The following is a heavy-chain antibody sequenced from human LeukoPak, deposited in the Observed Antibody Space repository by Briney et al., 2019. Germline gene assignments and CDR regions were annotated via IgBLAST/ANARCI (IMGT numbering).Heavy chain of an antibody. CDR2: VNHSGST. CDR3: ARGPINYYLNWFDP. J-gene: IGHJ5*02. CDR1: GGSFSGYY. D-gene: IGHD3-10*01. Sequence: SETLSLTCAVYGGSFSGYYWSWIRQPPGKGLEWIGEVNHSGSTNYNPSLKSRVTISVDTSKNQFSLKLSSVTAADTAVYYCARGPINYYLNWFDPWGQGTLSPSPQ. V-gene: IGHV4-34*01.